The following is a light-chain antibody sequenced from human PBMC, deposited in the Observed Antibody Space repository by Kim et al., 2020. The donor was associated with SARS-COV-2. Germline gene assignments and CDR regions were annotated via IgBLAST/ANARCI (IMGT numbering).Light chain of an antibody. CDR3: QQSYSTPVT. CDR1: QSISSY. Sequence: ASVGDRVTITCRASQSISSYLNWYQQKPGKAPKLLIYAASSLQSGVPSRFSGSGSGTVFTLTISSLQPEDFATYYCQQSYSTPVTFGQGTRLEIK. J-gene: IGKJ5*01. CDR2: AAS. V-gene: IGKV1-39*01.